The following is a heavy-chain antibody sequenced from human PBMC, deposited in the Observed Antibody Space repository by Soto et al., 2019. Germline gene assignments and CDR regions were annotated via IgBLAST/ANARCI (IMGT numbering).Heavy chain of an antibody. V-gene: IGHV4-34*01. J-gene: IGHJ4*02. Sequence: PSETLSLTCAVYGGSFSGYYWTWIRQPPGTGLEWIGEINHSGSTYYNPSLKSRVTISVDTSKNQFSLKLSSVTAADTAVYYCASVSYFNAFDYWGQGTLVTVSS. D-gene: IGHD3-9*01. CDR1: GGSFSGYY. CDR2: INHSGST. CDR3: ASVSYFNAFDY.